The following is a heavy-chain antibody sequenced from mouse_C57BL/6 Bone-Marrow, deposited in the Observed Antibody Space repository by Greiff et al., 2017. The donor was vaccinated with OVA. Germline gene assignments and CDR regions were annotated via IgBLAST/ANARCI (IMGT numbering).Heavy chain of an antibody. J-gene: IGHJ3*01. CDR1: GFSLTSYA. D-gene: IGHD2-3*01. Sequence: VKLVESGPGLVAPSQSLSITCTVSGFSLTSYAISWVRQPPGKGLAWLGVIWTGGGTNYNSAHKSRLSISKDNSKSQVFLKMNSLQTDDTARYNCARNIAIYDGYPGFAYWGQGTLVTVSA. CDR3: ARNIAIYDGYPGFAY. CDR2: IWTGGGT. V-gene: IGHV2-9-1*01.